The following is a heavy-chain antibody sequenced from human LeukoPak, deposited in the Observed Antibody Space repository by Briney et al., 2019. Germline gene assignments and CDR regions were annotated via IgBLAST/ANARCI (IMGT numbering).Heavy chain of an antibody. J-gene: IGHJ4*02. CDR3: VKDEYGWCQNSGRLDY. CDR2: IRGRGGRT. Sequence: GGSLRLSRGASWLTYSSYAMNCVRQPPGKGLEWVSAIRGRGGRTYQPDSVKGRFTISRDNSKNTPYLQMNSLRVNDTSGYRCVKDEYGWCQNSGRLDYWGQGTLVTVSS. D-gene: IGHD2-21*01. CDR1: WLTYSSYA. V-gene: IGHV3-23*01.